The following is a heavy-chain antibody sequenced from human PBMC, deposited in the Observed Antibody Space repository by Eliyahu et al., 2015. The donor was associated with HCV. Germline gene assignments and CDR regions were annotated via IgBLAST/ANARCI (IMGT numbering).Heavy chain of an antibody. D-gene: IGHD2-15*01. J-gene: IGHJ5*02. Sequence: QVQLQESGPGLVXPSETLSLTXPVPGGYYWSWIRQPAGKGLEWIGRIYTSGSTNYNPSLKSRVTMSVDTSKNQFSLKLSSVTAADTAVYYCARVVVAARSGTNWFDPWGQGTLVTVSS. CDR3: ARVVVAARSGTNWFDP. V-gene: IGHV4-4*07. CDR2: IYTSGST. CDR1: GGYY.